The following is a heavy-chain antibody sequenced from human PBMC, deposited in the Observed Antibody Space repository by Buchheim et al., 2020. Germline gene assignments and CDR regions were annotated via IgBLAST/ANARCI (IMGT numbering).Heavy chain of an antibody. CDR3: TTVPNDYGDSYYYYYYGMDV. V-gene: IGHV3-15*01. CDR2: IKSKTDGGTT. D-gene: IGHD4-17*01. J-gene: IGHJ6*02. CDR1: GFTFSNAW. Sequence: EVQLVESGGGLVKPGGSLRLSCAASGFTFSNAWMSWVRQAPGKGLEWVGRIKSKTDGGTTDYAAPVKGRFTISRDDSKNKLYLQMNRLKTGDTAVYYCTTVPNDYGDSYYYYYYGMDVWGQGTT.